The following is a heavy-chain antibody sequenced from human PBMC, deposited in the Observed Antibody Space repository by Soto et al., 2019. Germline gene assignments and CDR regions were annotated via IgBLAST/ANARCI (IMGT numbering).Heavy chain of an antibody. D-gene: IGHD2-2*01. CDR3: AREGIDIVVVPAAPYYYYYMDV. CDR1: GFTFSSYG. V-gene: IGHV3-33*01. CDR2: IWYDGSNK. J-gene: IGHJ6*03. Sequence: GGSLRLSCAASGFTFSSYGMHWVRQAPGKGLEWVAVIWYDGSNKYYADSVKGRFTISRDNSKNTLYLQMNSLRAEDKAVHYCAREGIDIVVVPAAPYYYYYMDVWGKGTTVTVSS.